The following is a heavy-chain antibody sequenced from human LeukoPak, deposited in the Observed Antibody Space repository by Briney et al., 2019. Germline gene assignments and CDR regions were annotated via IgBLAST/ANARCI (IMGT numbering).Heavy chain of an antibody. J-gene: IGHJ4*02. V-gene: IGHV3-21*01. Sequence: PGGSLRLSCAAFGFTFSSYSMNWVRQAPGKGLEWVSSISSSSSYIYYADSVKGRFTISRDNAKNSLYLQMNSLRAEDTAVYYCARVTGDGGKQFDYWGQGTLVTVSS. CDR3: ARVTGDGGKQFDY. CDR2: ISSSSSYI. CDR1: GFTFSSYS. D-gene: IGHD7-27*01.